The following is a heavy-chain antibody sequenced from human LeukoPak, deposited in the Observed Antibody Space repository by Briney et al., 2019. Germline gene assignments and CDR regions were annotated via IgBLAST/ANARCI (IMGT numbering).Heavy chain of an antibody. V-gene: IGHV3-7*01. CDR1: GFTFRHYA. J-gene: IGHJ5*02. CDR2: IKQDGSEK. Sequence: GGSLRLSCVASGFTFRHYAMSWVRQAPGKGLEWVANIKQDGSEKYYVDSVKGRFTISRDNAKNSLYLQMNSLRAEDTAVYYCARDWRRRRITMARGVKFAWNNWFDPWGQGTLVTVSS. CDR3: ARDWRRRRITMARGVKFAWNNWFDP. D-gene: IGHD3-10*01.